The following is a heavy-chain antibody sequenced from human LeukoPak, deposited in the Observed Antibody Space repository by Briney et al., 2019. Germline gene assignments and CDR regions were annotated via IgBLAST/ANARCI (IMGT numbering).Heavy chain of an antibody. V-gene: IGHV4-59*08. CDR1: GGSISSYY. J-gene: IGHJ4*02. CDR3: ARRIAVAGPSFDY. CDR2: IYYSGST. Sequence: SETLSLTCTVSGGSISSYYWSWIRQPPGKGLEWIGYIYYSGSTNYNPSLKSRVTISVDTSKNQFSLKLSSVTAADTAVYYCARRIAVAGPSFDYWGQGTLVTVSS. D-gene: IGHD6-19*01.